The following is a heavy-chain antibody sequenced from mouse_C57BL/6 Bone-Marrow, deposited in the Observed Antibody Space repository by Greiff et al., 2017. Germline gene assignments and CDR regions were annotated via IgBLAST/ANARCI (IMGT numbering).Heavy chain of an antibody. CDR3: ARDYYGSPCYFDV. CDR1: GYSFTGYC. V-gene: IGHV1-20*01. Sequence: VQLQQSGPELVKPGDSVKLSCKASGYSFTGYCMNWVMQSHGKSLEWIGRINPYNGDTFYNQKFKGKATLTVDKSSSTAHMELRSLPSEDSAVDYCARDYYGSPCYFDVWGKGTTLTVSS. CDR2: INPYNGDT. J-gene: IGHJ2*01. D-gene: IGHD1-1*01.